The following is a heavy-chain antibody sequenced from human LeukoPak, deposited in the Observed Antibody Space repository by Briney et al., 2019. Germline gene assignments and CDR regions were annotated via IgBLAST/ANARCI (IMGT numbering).Heavy chain of an antibody. D-gene: IGHD6-13*01. CDR1: GYTFTSYA. CDR3: ARDPEYSSSWYPVDISDY. CDR2: INTNTGNP. Sequence: ASVKVSCKASGYTFTSYAMNWVRQAPGQRLEWMGWINTNTGNPTYAQGFTGRFVFSLDTSVSTAYLQISSLTAGDTAVYYCARDPEYSSSWYPVDISDYWGKETLVTVSS. V-gene: IGHV7-4-1*02. J-gene: IGHJ4*02.